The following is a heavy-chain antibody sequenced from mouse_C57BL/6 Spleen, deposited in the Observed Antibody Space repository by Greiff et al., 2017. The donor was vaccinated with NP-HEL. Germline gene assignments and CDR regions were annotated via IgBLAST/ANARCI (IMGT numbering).Heavy chain of an antibody. CDR3: ASLYYYGSSYWYFDY. J-gene: IGHJ2*01. CDR1: GYTFTDYS. CDR2: INPNNGGT. V-gene: IGHV1-26*01. D-gene: IGHD1-1*01. Sequence: EVQLQQSGPELVKPGASVKLSCKASGYTFTDYSMNWVKQSHGKSLEWIGDINPNNGGTSYNQKFKGKATLTVDKSSSTAYMELRSLTSEDSAFYYCASLYYYGSSYWYFDYWGQGTTLTVSS.